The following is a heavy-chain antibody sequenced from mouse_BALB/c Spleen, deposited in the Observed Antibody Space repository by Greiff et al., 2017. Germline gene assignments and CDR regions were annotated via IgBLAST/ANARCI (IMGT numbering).Heavy chain of an antibody. Sequence: EVMLVESGGGLVKPGGSLKLSCAASGFTFSSYAMSWVRQTPEKRLEWVATISSGGSYTYYPDSVKGRFTISRDNAKNTLYLQMSSLRSEDTAMYYCARPFYDGSPRAMDYWGQGTSVTVSS. V-gene: IGHV5-9-1*01. CDR3: ARPFYDGSPRAMDY. J-gene: IGHJ4*01. CDR2: ISSGGSYT. D-gene: IGHD2-3*01. CDR1: GFTFSSYA.